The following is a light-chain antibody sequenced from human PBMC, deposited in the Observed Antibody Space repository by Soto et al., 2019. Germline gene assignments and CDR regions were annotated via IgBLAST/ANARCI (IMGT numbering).Light chain of an antibody. Sequence: QSALTQPASASGSPGQSITISCTGTNSDIGGYDYVSWYQQHPGKAPKLVIYDISHRPSGVSNRFSGSKFGSTASLTISGLQADDEADYYCSSYTSRGTCVFGSGTKVTVL. CDR2: DIS. CDR3: SSYTSRGTCV. CDR1: NSDIGGYDY. V-gene: IGLV2-14*01. J-gene: IGLJ1*01.